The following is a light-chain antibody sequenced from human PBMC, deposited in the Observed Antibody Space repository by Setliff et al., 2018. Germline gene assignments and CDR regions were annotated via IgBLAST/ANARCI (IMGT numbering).Light chain of an antibody. Sequence: QSALAQPASVSGSPGQSITISCTGTSSDVGGYNFVSWYQQYPRQAPKLIIYDVTKRPSGVSYRFSGFKSGNTASLTVSGLQAGDEADYFCASYAGANAYVVFGGGTKVTVL. CDR2: DVT. CDR3: ASYAGANAYVV. V-gene: IGLV2-14*03. CDR1: SSDVGGYNF. J-gene: IGLJ2*01.